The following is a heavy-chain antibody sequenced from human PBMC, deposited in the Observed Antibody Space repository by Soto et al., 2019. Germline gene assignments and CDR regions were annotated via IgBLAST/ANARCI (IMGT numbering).Heavy chain of an antibody. V-gene: IGHV1-18*01. J-gene: IGHJ5*02. D-gene: IGHD1-7*01. CDR3: ARDEGYKWNYGGSWFDP. Sequence: QVQLVQSGAEVKKPGASVKVSCKASGYTFTSYGISWVRQAPGQGREWMGWISAYNGNTNYAQKLQGRVTKTTDTATSTAYMELRSLRSDDTAVYYCARDEGYKWNYGGSWFDPWGQRTMVTVSS. CDR1: GYTFTSYG. CDR2: ISAYNGNT.